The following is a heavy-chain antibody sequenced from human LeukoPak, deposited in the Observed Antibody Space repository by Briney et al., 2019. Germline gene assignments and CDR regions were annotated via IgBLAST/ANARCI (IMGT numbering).Heavy chain of an antibody. CDR3: AKRESSSWDFDY. Sequence: ASVKVSCKASGYTFTSYDINWVRQATGQGLEWMGWMNPNSGNTGYAQKFQGRVTMTRDMSTSTVYMELSSLRSEDTAVYYCAKRESSSWDFDYWGQGTLVTVSS. V-gene: IGHV1-8*01. CDR1: GYTFTSYD. J-gene: IGHJ4*02. CDR2: MNPNSGNT. D-gene: IGHD6-13*01.